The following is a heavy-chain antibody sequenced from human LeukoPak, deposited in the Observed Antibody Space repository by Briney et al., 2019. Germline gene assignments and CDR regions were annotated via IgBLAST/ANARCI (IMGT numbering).Heavy chain of an antibody. V-gene: IGHV1-2*02. Sequence: ASVKVSCKASGYTFTGYYMHWVRQAPGQGLEWMGWINPNSGGTNYAQKFQGRVTMTRDTSISTAYMELSRLRSDDTAVYYCAREGASGYDYGYNWFDPWGQGTLVTVSS. CDR3: AREGASGYDYGYNWFDP. CDR2: INPNSGGT. D-gene: IGHD5-12*01. CDR1: GYTFTGYY. J-gene: IGHJ5*02.